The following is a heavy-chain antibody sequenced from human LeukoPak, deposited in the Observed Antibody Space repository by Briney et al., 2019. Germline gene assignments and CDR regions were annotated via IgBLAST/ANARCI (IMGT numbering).Heavy chain of an antibody. CDR2: ISSSSSTI. CDR1: GFTFSSYS. Sequence: GGSLRLSCAASGFTFSSYSMNWVRQAPGKGLEWVSYISSSSSTIYYADSVKGRFTISRDNAKNSLYLQMNSLRAEDTAVYYCARELEMIVGDAFDIWGQGTMVTVSS. J-gene: IGHJ3*02. D-gene: IGHD3-22*01. CDR3: ARELEMIVGDAFDI. V-gene: IGHV3-48*01.